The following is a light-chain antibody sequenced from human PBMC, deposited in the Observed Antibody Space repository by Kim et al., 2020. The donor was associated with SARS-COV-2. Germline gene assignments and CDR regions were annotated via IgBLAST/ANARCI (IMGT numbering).Light chain of an antibody. V-gene: IGLV1-44*01. J-gene: IGLJ2*01. CDR3: ASWDDSLNGVV. CDR2: TVN. CDR1: SPNIGSNT. Sequence: GQWVTISCSGSSPNIGSNTVNCYQQLPGSAPKLLVYTVNQRPSGVPDRFSASKSGTSASLAISGLQSEDAADYYCASWDDSLNGVVFGGGTKVTVL.